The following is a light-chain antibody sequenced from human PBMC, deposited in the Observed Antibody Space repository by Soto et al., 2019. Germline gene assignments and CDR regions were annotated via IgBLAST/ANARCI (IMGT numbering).Light chain of an antibody. V-gene: IGLV2-14*03. Sequence: QSVLTQPASVSGSPGQSITISCTGTSSDVGAYNFVSWHQQHPGKAPKLMIYNVYDRPSGISYRFSGSKSGNTASLTISGLQTDDEADYYCCSYAGGFTWVFGGGTKLTVL. CDR1: SSDVGAYNF. J-gene: IGLJ3*02. CDR2: NVY. CDR3: CSYAGGFTWV.